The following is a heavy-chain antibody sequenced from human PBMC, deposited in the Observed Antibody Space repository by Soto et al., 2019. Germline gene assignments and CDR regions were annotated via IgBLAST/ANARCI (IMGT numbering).Heavy chain of an antibody. CDR2: INPSGGST. Sequence: QVQLVQSGAEVKKPGASVKVSCKASGYTFTNYYLHWVRQAPGQGLEWMGIINPSGGSTRYAQKFQGRVTMTRDTSTSTVYMELSSLRSQDTAMYYCTKVSFTVTTHYMDVWGKGTTVTVSS. V-gene: IGHV1-46*03. CDR3: TKVSFTVTTHYMDV. D-gene: IGHD4-17*01. CDR1: GYTFTNYY. J-gene: IGHJ6*03.